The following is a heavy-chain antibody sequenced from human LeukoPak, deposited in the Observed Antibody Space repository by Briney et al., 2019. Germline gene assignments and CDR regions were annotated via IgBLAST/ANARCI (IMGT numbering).Heavy chain of an antibody. Sequence: ASVKVSCKASGYTFTGYYMHWVRQAPGQGLEWMGRINPNSGGTNYAQKFQGRVTMTRDTSISTAYMKQSTLRSGDTAVYNCAREARYNYSHYHYMDVWGNGTTVT. CDR2: INPNSGGT. CDR1: GYTFTGYY. D-gene: IGHD5-24*01. CDR3: AREARYNYSHYHYMDV. V-gene: IGHV1-2*06. J-gene: IGHJ6*03.